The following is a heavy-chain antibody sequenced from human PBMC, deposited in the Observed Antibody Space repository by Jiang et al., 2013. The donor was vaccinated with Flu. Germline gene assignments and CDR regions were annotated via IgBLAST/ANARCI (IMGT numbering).Heavy chain of an antibody. J-gene: IGHJ4*02. V-gene: IGHV5-51*01. D-gene: IGHD4-11*01. CDR3: ARRSTTLMTSGPLDY. Sequence: AEVKKPGDSLKISCKGSGYSFTSYWIAWVRQMPGKGLEWMAIIYPSDSSTKYSPSFQGQVTISADKSINTAYLQWSSLEASDTAIYYCARRSTTLMTSGPLDYWGQGTLVT. CDR2: IYPSDSST. CDR1: GYSFTSYW.